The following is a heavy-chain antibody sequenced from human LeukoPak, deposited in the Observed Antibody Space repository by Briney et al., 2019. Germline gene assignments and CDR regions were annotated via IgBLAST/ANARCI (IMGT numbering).Heavy chain of an antibody. CDR2: ISAYNGNT. V-gene: IGHV1-18*01. CDR1: GYTFTSYG. CDR3: ASPPPRRGPGYSYYYGMDV. D-gene: IGHD5-24*01. Sequence: ASVKVSCKASGYTFTSYGISWVRQAPGQGLEWMGWISAYNGNTNYAQKLQGRVTMTTDTSTSTAYMELRSLRSDDTAVYYCASPPPRRGPGYSYYYGMDVWGQGTTVTVSS. J-gene: IGHJ6*02.